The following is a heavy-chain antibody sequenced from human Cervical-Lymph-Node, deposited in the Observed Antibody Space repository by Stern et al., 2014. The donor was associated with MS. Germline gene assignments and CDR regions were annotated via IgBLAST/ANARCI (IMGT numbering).Heavy chain of an antibody. CDR2: ISSSSSYI. CDR3: ARALDNFYYYNGLDV. V-gene: IGHV3-21*01. CDR1: GFTLSSYS. J-gene: IGHJ6*02. Sequence: EVQLVESGGGLVERGGSLILSCAASGFTLSSYSMTWVRQGPGTGLEWVSSISSSSSYIYYADSVRGRFTSSRNNAKNSLFLQMNSLRAEDTGVYYCARALDNFYYYNGLDVWGPGTTVTVSS. D-gene: IGHD1-1*01.